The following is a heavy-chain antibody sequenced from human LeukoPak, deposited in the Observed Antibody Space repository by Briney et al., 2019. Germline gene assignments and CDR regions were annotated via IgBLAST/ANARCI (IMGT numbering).Heavy chain of an antibody. CDR3: ARGEYSSSWYPFDY. Sequence: ASVRASRKTSGYTFTGYDINWVRQAPGQGGERVGWIKTNSGDTHFAHKLRGGLTMTWNTSRNTAFMKRTSLRSEDRAVYYCARGEYSSSWYPFDYWGQGSLVTVSS. CDR1: GYTFTGYD. V-gene: IGHV1-8*01. D-gene: IGHD6-13*01. CDR2: IKTNSGDT. J-gene: IGHJ4*02.